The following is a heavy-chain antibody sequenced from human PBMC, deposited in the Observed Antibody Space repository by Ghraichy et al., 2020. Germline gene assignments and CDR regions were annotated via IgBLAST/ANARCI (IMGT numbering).Heavy chain of an antibody. V-gene: IGHV3-23*01. Sequence: LSLTCAASGFTFSSYAMSWVRQAPGKGLEWVSAISGSGGSTYYADSVKGRFTISRDNSKNTLYLQMNSLRAEDTAVYYCAKFLHHDSSGYPDAFDIWGQGTMVTVSS. CDR1: GFTFSSYA. J-gene: IGHJ3*02. D-gene: IGHD3-22*01. CDR3: AKFLHHDSSGYPDAFDI. CDR2: ISGSGGST.